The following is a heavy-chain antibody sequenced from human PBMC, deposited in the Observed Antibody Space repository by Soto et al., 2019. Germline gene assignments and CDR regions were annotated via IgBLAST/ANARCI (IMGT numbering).Heavy chain of an antibody. CDR2: IYYSRST. CDR1: GGSISSSSYY. V-gene: IGHV4-39*01. Sequence: SETLSLTCTVSGGSISSSSYYWGWIRQPPGKGLEWIGSIYYSRSTYYNPSLKSRVTISVDTSKNQFSLKLSSVTAADTAVYYCARPYYDSREYYYYGMDVWGQGTTVTVSS. J-gene: IGHJ6*02. CDR3: ARPYYDSREYYYYGMDV. D-gene: IGHD3-22*01.